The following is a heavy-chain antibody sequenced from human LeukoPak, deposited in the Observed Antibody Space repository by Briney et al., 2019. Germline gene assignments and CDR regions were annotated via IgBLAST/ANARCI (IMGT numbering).Heavy chain of an antibody. CDR2: IQGGGSA. Sequence: PSETLSFTCVASGASITPYIWNWFRQTPGKDLKWFGFIQGGGSAYYNPSLKSRLSILVDMSKNQVSLRLNSVTAADTAVYYCARQQWDSNSGDDYWGQGTLVTVSS. J-gene: IGHJ4*02. CDR1: GASITPYI. CDR3: ARQQWDSNSGDDY. V-gene: IGHV4-59*08. D-gene: IGHD6-6*01.